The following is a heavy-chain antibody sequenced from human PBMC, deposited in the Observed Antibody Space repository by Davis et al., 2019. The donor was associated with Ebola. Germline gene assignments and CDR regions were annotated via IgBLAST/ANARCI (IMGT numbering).Heavy chain of an antibody. CDR1: GGTFSSYA. V-gene: IGHV1-69*10. Sequence: SVKVSCKASGGTFSSYAISWVRQAPGQGLEWMGRIIPILGIANYAQKFQGRVTITADKSTSTAYMELSSLRSEDTAGYYSARLLDTAMVLDYGMDVWGQGTTVTVSS. CDR3: ARLLDTAMVLDYGMDV. CDR2: IIPILGIA. D-gene: IGHD5-18*01. J-gene: IGHJ6*02.